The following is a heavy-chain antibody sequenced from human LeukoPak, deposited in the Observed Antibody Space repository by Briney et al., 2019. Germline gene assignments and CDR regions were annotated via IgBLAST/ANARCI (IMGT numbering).Heavy chain of an antibody. CDR2: MNPNSGNT. CDR3: ARGYYYYDSSGYYYVKAFDI. V-gene: IGHV1-8*03. D-gene: IGHD3-22*01. J-gene: IGHJ3*02. CDR1: GYTFTSYD. Sequence: ASVKVSCKASGYTFTSYDINWVRQATGQGLEWRGWMNPNSGNTGYAQKFQGRVTITRNTSISTAYMELSSLRSEDTAVYYCARGYYYYDSSGYYYVKAFDIWGQGTMVTVSS.